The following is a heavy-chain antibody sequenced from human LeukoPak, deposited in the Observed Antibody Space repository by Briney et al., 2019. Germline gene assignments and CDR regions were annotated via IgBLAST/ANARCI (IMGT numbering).Heavy chain of an antibody. CDR2: ISGSGGST. J-gene: IGHJ5*02. Sequence: PGGSLRLSCAASGFTFNSYEMSWVRQAPGKGLEWVSAISGSGGSTYYADSVKGRFTISRDNSKNTLYLQMNSLRAEDTAVYYCAKAGVRLRGMLSLRNQGVGWFDPWGQGTLVTVSS. CDR1: GFTFNSYE. D-gene: IGHD3-10*01. V-gene: IGHV3-23*01. CDR3: AKAGVRLRGMLSLRNQGVGWFDP.